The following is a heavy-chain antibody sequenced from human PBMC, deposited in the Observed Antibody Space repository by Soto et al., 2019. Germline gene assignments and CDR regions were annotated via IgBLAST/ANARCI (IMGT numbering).Heavy chain of an antibody. CDR2: IYYSGST. CDR1: GGSISSGGYY. J-gene: IGHJ4*02. D-gene: IGHD6-19*01. Sequence: NPSETLSLTCTVSGGSISSGGYYWSWIHQHPGKGLEWIGYIYYSGSTYYNPSLKSRVTISVDTSKNQFSLKLSSVTAADTAVYYCARGASIAVAGGYYFDYWGQGTLVTVSS. V-gene: IGHV4-31*03. CDR3: ARGASIAVAGGYYFDY.